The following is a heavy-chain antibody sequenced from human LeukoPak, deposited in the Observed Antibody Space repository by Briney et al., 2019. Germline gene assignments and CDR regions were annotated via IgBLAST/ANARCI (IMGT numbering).Heavy chain of an antibody. J-gene: IGHJ3*02. CDR3: ARDLERWLQLGAFDI. D-gene: IGHD5-24*01. CDR2: ISGSGDDT. Sequence: GSLRLYCAASGFTFTDSYMTWVRQAPGKGLEWLSYISGSGDDTNYADSVKVRFTISRDNAKNSLYLQMNSLRAEDTAVYYCARDLERWLQLGAFDIWGQGTMVTVSP. V-gene: IGHV3-11*06. CDR1: GFTFTDSY.